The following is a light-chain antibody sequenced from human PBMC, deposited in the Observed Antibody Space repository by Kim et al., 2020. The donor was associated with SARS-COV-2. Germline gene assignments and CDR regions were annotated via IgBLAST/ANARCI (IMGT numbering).Light chain of an antibody. CDR3: QQYGSSPNS. CDR2: GAS. CDR1: QSVSSSY. J-gene: IGKJ2*03. Sequence: LAPGERATLSCRASQSVSSSYLAWYQQRPGQAPRLLIYGASSRATGIPDRFSGSGSGKDFTLTINRLEPEDFAVYYCQQYGSSPNSFGQGTTLEI. V-gene: IGKV3-20*01.